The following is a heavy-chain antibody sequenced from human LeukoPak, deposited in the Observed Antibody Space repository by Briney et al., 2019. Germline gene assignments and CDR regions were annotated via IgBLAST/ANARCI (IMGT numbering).Heavy chain of an antibody. J-gene: IGHJ5*02. V-gene: IGHV3-11*01. CDR2: INIGGTNT. CDR1: GFTFNDYY. Sequence: GGSLRLSCAASGFTFNDYYMSWIRQAPGKGLEWLSYINIGGTNTHYADSVKGRFTISRDNAKKSLYLEMNNLRAEDTAVYYCATDGVGFDTWGQGVLVTVSS. CDR3: ATDGVGFDT.